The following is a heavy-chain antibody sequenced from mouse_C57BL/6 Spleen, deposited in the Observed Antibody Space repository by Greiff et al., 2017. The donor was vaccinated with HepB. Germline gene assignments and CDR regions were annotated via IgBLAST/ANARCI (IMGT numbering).Heavy chain of an antibody. D-gene: IGHD2-2*01. V-gene: IGHV1-54*01. Sequence: QVQLKQSGAELVRPGTSVKVSCKASGYAFTNYLIEWVKQRPGQGLEWIGVINPGSGGTNYNEKFKGKATLTADKSSSTAYMQLSSLTSEDSAVYFCASGGYQVFAYWGQGTLVTVSA. CDR3: ASGGYQVFAY. CDR2: INPGSGGT. J-gene: IGHJ3*01. CDR1: GYAFTNYL.